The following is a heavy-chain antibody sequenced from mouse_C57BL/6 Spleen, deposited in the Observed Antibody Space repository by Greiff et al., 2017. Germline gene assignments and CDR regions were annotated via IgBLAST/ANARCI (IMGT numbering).Heavy chain of an antibody. CDR2: ISSGSSTT. Sequence: EVQRVESGGGLVKPGGSLKLSCAASGFTFSDYGMHWVRQAPEKGLEWVAYISSGSSTTYYADTVKGRFTISRDNAKNTLFLQMTSLRSEDTAMYYCAREDPYAMDYWGQGTSVTVSS. CDR1: GFTFSDYG. J-gene: IGHJ4*01. CDR3: AREDPYAMDY. V-gene: IGHV5-17*01.